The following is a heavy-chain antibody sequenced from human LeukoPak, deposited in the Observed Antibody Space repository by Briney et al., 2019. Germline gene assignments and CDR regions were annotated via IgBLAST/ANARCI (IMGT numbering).Heavy chain of an antibody. J-gene: IGHJ4*02. D-gene: IGHD3-10*01. CDR2: IYYSGST. CDR3: ARLVRFTMVRGAHFDY. CDR1: GGSISSSSYF. Sequence: SETLSLTCTGSGGSISSSSYFWGWIRQPPGKGLEWIGSIYYSGSTYYNPSLKNRVTISVDTSKNQFSLKLSSVTAADTAVYYCARLVRFTMVRGAHFDYWGQGTLVTASS. V-gene: IGHV4-39*01.